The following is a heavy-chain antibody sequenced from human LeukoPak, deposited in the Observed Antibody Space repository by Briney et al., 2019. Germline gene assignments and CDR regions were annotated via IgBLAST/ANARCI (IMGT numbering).Heavy chain of an antibody. J-gene: IGHJ6*03. V-gene: IGHV1-2*02. CDR1: GYTFTGYY. CDR3: ARASPTYCSSTSCYALSFDYYYYYYMDV. Sequence: ASVKVSCKASGYTFTGYYVHWVRQAPGQGLEWMGWINPNSGGTNYAQKLQGRVTMTTDTSTSTAYMELRSLRSDDTAVYYCARASPTYCSSTSCYALSFDYYYYYYMDVWGKGTTVTISS. D-gene: IGHD2-2*01. CDR2: INPNSGGT.